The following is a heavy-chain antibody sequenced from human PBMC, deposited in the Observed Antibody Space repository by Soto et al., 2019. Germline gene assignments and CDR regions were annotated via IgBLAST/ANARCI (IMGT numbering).Heavy chain of an antibody. V-gene: IGHV1-69*06. CDR2: IIPIFGTA. J-gene: IGHJ6*02. CDR1: GGAFSSYA. Sequence: ASVKVSWKAAGGAFSSYAISWVRQAPGQGLEWMGGIIPIFGTANYADSVKGRFTISGDNSKNTLYLQMNSLRAEDTAVYYCARVGRFLEWLLYDYYYGMDVWGQGTTVTVSS. D-gene: IGHD3-3*01. CDR3: ARVGRFLEWLLYDYYYGMDV.